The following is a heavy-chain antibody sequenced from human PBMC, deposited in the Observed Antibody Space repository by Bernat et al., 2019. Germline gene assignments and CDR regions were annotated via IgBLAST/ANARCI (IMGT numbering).Heavy chain of an antibody. CDR2: FSFGETA. CDR1: GGSISSGHY. Sequence: QLQLQESGPGLVKPSETLSLTCTVSGGSISSGHYWAWIRQPPGKGLEWIGSFSFGETASYNPSLKSRVTISVDTSKNQFSLRLSSVTAADTALYYCARHERSGLDSRDYWGQGTLVTVSS. D-gene: IGHD6-19*01. V-gene: IGHV4-39*01. CDR3: ARHERSGLDSRDY. J-gene: IGHJ4*02.